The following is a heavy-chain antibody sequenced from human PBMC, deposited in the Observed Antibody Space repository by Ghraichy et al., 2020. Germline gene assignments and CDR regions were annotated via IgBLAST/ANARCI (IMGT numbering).Heavy chain of an antibody. Sequence: GGSLRLSCAASGFTFSSYWMHWVRQAPGKGLVWVSRINSDGSRTSYADSVKGRFTISRDNAKNTLYLQMNSLSAEDTAVYYCARGGYSYGFRPWGQGTRVTVSS. D-gene: IGHD5-18*01. CDR3: ARGGYSYGFRP. CDR2: INSDGSRT. CDR1: GFTFSSYW. V-gene: IGHV3-74*01. J-gene: IGHJ5*02.